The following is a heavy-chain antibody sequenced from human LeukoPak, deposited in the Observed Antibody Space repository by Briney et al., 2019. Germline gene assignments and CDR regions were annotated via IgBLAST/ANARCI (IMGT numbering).Heavy chain of an antibody. CDR2: VSYSGST. CDR1: GGSITSYY. Sequence: SETLSLTCTVSGGSITSYYWSWIRQPPGKGLEWIGYVSYSGSTNYNPSLKSRVTMSVDTSKNLFSLNLSSVTAADTAVYYCASGGYCSSTSCYPNWFDPWGQGTLVTVSS. CDR3: ASGGYCSSTSCYPNWFDP. V-gene: IGHV4-59*01. J-gene: IGHJ5*02. D-gene: IGHD2-2*01.